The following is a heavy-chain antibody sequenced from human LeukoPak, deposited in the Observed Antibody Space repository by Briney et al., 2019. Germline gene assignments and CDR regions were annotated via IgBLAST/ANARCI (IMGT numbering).Heavy chain of an antibody. Sequence: GASVKVSCKASGGTFSSYAISWVRQAPGQGLEWMGRIIPILGIANYAQKFQGRVTITADKSTSTASMELSSLRSEYKAVYFCARGYYSNYVPDFDYWGQGTLVTVSS. J-gene: IGHJ4*02. CDR1: GGTFSSYA. V-gene: IGHV1-69*04. D-gene: IGHD4-11*01. CDR2: IIPILGIA. CDR3: ARGYYSNYVPDFDY.